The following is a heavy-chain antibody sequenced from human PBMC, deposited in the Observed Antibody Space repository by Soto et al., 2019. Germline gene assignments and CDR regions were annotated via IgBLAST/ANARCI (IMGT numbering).Heavy chain of an antibody. V-gene: IGHV3-23*01. J-gene: IGHJ4*02. CDR3: ATDASFYDSSGYYYFDY. D-gene: IGHD3-22*01. CDR1: GFTFSSYA. CDR2: ISGSGGST. Sequence: EVQLLESGGGLVQPGGSLRLSCAASGFTFSSYAMSWVRQAPGKGLEWGSAISGSGGSTYYADSVKGRFTISRDNSKNTLYLQMNSLRAEDTAVYYCATDASFYDSSGYYYFDYWGQGTLVTVSS.